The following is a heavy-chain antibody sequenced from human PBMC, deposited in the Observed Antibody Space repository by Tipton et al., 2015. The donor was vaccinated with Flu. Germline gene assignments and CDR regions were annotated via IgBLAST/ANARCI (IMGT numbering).Heavy chain of an antibody. Sequence: LSLTCAASGFTFSDYWMAWVRQAPGKGLEWVANIKQDGSERYYVDSVKGRFTISRDNAKNSLFLQMNSLRAEDTAVYYCVRKGFGDYWGQGILVTVT. J-gene: IGHJ4*02. CDR1: GFTFSDYW. CDR2: IKQDGSER. D-gene: IGHD3-10*01. V-gene: IGHV3-7*01. CDR3: VRKGFGDY.